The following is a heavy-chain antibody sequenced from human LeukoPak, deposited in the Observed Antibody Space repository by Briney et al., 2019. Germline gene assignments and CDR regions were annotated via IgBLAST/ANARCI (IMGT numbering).Heavy chain of an antibody. Sequence: GGSLRLSCAASGFTFSSYAMHWVRQAPGKGLEWVALISYDGSNKYYADSVKGRFTISRDNSKNTLYLQMNSLRAEDTAVYYCARRNHYESKETDYRGQGTLVTVSS. CDR3: ARRNHYESKETDY. V-gene: IGHV3-30*04. CDR2: ISYDGSNK. D-gene: IGHD3-22*01. J-gene: IGHJ4*02. CDR1: GFTFSSYA.